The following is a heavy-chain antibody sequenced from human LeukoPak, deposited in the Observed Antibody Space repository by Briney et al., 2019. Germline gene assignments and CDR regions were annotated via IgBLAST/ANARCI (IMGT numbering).Heavy chain of an antibody. CDR1: GGSISSSSYY. V-gene: IGHV4-39*07. CDR2: IYYSGST. CDR3: ARDHRDCSGGSCVGVSDY. Sequence: SETPSLTCTVSGGSISSSSYYWGWIRQPPGKGLEWIGSIYYSGSTYYNPSLKSRVTISVDTSKNQFSLKLSSVTAADTAVYYCARDHRDCSGGSCVGVSDYWGQGTLVTVSS. J-gene: IGHJ4*02. D-gene: IGHD2-15*01.